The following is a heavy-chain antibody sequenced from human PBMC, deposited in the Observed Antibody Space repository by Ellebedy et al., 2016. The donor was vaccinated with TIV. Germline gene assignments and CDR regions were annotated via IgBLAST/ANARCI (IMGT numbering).Heavy chain of an antibody. J-gene: IGHJ3*02. D-gene: IGHD4-17*01. V-gene: IGHV3-7*01. CDR2: INQDATKT. Sequence: GESLKISCAASGFSFRNYWMTWVRQAPGKGLEWVANINQDATKTFYVDSVEGRFTISRDNAKNSLYLQMNSLRVEDTAVYYCATDGSYGDYLSPTHAFVMWGQGTTVTVSS. CDR1: GFSFRNYW. CDR3: ATDGSYGDYLSPTHAFVM.